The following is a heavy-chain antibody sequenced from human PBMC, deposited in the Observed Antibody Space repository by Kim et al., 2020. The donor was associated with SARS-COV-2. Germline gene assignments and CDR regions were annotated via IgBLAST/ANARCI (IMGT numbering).Heavy chain of an antibody. J-gene: IGHJ4*02. CDR2: IIPIFGTA. D-gene: IGHD2-2*01. CDR1: GGTFSSYA. V-gene: IGHV1-69*13. CDR3: ARGCSSTSCYATGAFDY. Sequence: SVKVSCKASGGTFSSYAISWVRQAPGQGLEWMGGIIPIFGTANYAQKFQGRVTITADESTSTAYMELSSLRSEDTAVYYCARGCSSTSCYATGAFDYWGQGTLVTVSS.